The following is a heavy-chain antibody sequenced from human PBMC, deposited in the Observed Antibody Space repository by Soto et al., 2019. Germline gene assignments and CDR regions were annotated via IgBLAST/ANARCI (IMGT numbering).Heavy chain of an antibody. V-gene: IGHV3-53*01. CDR1: GITVRSNY. CDR2: IYSGGST. D-gene: IGHD3-10*01. J-gene: IGHJ4*02. CDR3: AREWYYGSGNSQKYFDY. Sequence: GGSLRLSCGVSGITVRSNYMSWVRQAPGKGLEWVSTIYSGGSTYYADSVKGRFTISRDNSKNTLYLQMKSLRAEDTAVYYCAREWYYGSGNSQKYFDYWGQGTLVTVSS.